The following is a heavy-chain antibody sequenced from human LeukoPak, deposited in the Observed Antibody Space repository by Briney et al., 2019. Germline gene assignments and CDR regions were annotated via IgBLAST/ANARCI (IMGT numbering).Heavy chain of an antibody. CDR1: GYSISSGYY. CDR2: IYHSGST. J-gene: IGHJ4*02. Sequence: PSETLSLTCTVSGYSISSGYYWGWIRQPPGKGLEWIGSIYHSGSTYYNPSLKSRVTISVDTFRNQFSLKLSSVTAADTAVYYCARWVVRGYIFDYWGQGTLVTVSS. V-gene: IGHV4-38-2*02. CDR3: ARWVVRGYIFDY. D-gene: IGHD3-10*01.